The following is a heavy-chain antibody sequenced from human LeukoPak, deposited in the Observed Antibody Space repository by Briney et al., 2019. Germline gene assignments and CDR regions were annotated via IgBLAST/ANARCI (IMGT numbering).Heavy chain of an antibody. D-gene: IGHD2-15*01. J-gene: IGHJ5*02. Sequence: SETLSLTCAVYGGSFSGYYWSWIRQPPGKGLEWIGEINHSGSTNYNPSLKSRVTISVDTSKNQFSLKLSSVTAADTAVYYCASTSCSGGSCYRGGWFDPWGQGTLVPSPQ. CDR2: INHSGST. V-gene: IGHV4-34*01. CDR3: ASTSCSGGSCYRGGWFDP. CDR1: GGSFSGYY.